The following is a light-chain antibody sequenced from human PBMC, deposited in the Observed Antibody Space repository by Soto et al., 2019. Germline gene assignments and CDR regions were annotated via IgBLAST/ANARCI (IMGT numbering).Light chain of an antibody. J-gene: IGLJ1*01. CDR3: QSYDSSLSGSEV. Sequence: QPVLTQPPSVSGAPGQRVTISCTGSSSNIGAGYDVHWYQQLPGTAPKLLIYGNSNRPSGVPDRFSGSKSGTSASLAITGLQAEGEADYYCQSYDSSLSGSEVFGTGTKVTLL. CDR1: SSNIGAGYD. V-gene: IGLV1-40*01. CDR2: GNS.